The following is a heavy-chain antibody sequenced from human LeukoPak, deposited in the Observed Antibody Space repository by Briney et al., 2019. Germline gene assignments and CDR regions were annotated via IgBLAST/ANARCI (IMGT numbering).Heavy chain of an antibody. J-gene: IGHJ3*02. V-gene: IGHV3-23*01. CDR2: ISGSGGST. CDR1: GFTFSSYA. CDR3: AKDRLTAAGNDAFDI. D-gene: IGHD6-13*01. Sequence: RGSLRLSCAASGFTFSSYAMNWVRQAPGKGLEWVSVISGSGGSTYYADSVKGRFTISRDNSKNTLYLQMNSLRAEDTAVFYCAKDRLTAAGNDAFDIWGQGTKVTVSS.